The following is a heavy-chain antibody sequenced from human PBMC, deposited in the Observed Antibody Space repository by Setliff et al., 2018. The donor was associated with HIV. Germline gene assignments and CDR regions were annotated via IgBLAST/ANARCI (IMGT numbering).Heavy chain of an antibody. CDR1: GFSFGSNW. CDR2: IKQDGSDK. V-gene: IGHV3-7*01. J-gene: IGHJ4*02. CDR3: ARDPYYDSSGYRPGFDY. Sequence: GGSLRLSCAASGFSFGSNWMSWVRQAPGKGLEWVANIKQDGSDKYYADSVKGRFTISRDNSKNTLYLQMNSLRAEDTAVYYCARDPYYDSSGYRPGFDYWGQGTLVTVSS. D-gene: IGHD3-22*01.